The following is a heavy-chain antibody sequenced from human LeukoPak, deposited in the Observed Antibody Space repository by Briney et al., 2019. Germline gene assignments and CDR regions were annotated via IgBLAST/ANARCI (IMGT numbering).Heavy chain of an antibody. D-gene: IGHD4-17*01. V-gene: IGHV3-20*04. J-gene: IGHJ1*01. Sequence: GGSLRLSCAASGFTFDDYAMSWVRQAPGKGLEWVSGINWNGGSTGYADSVKGRFTISRDNAKNSLYLQMNSLRAEDTALYYCARAPLLTVTTEYFQNWGQGTLVTVSS. CDR3: ARAPLLTVTTEYFQN. CDR2: INWNGGST. CDR1: GFTFDDYA.